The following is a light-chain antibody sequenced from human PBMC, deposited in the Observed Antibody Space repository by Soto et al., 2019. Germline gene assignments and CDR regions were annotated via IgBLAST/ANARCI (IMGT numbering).Light chain of an antibody. J-gene: IGKJ4*01. CDR1: QGVSRK. V-gene: IGKV3-15*01. Sequence: DIVMTQSPATLSVAPGVRVTFSCRASQGVSRKLAWYQHKPCQAPRLLISGASTGATGIPARFSGSGSGTEFTLTISSLQSEDCAICYRQQYHTWPITFGGGTQVEIK. CDR3: QQYHTWPIT. CDR2: GAS.